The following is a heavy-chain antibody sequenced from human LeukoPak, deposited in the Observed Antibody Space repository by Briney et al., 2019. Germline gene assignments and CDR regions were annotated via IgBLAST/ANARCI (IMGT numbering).Heavy chain of an antibody. V-gene: IGHV4-34*01. CDR3: LLMITLGGVISDY. D-gene: IGHD3-16*02. CDR1: GGSFSGYY. Sequence: PSETLSLTCAVYGGSFSGYYWSWIRQPPGKGLEWIGEINHSGSTNYNPSLKSRVTISVDTSKNQFSLKLSSVTAADTAVYYCLLMITLGGVISDYWGQGTLVTVSS. J-gene: IGHJ4*02. CDR2: INHSGST.